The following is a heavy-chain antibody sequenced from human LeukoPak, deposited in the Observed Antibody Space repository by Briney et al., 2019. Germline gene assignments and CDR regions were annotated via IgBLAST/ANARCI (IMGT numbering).Heavy chain of an antibody. CDR2: IYHSGST. CDR3: GRGRLGGSGPCFDY. J-gene: IGHJ4*02. CDR1: GYSISGGYY. Sequence: PSETLSLTCTVSGYSISGGYYWGWIRQPPGKGLEWSGSIYHSGSTYYNPSLKSRVTISVDTSKNQFSLKLSSVAAADTAVYYCGRGRLGGSGPCFDYWGQGTLVTVSS. D-gene: IGHD3-10*01. V-gene: IGHV4-38-2*02.